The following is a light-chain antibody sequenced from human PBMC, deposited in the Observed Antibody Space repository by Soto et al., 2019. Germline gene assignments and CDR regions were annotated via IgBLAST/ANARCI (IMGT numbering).Light chain of an antibody. CDR3: CSYAGSYTHV. CDR2: DVS. V-gene: IGLV2-11*01. J-gene: IGLJ1*01. CDR1: SSDVGGHNY. Sequence: QSALTQPLSVSGSPGQSVTISCTGTSSDVGGHNYVSWYQQHPGKAPKLMIYDVSKRPSGVPDRFSGSKSGNTASLTISGLQAEDEADYYCCSYAGSYTHVFGTGTKVTVL.